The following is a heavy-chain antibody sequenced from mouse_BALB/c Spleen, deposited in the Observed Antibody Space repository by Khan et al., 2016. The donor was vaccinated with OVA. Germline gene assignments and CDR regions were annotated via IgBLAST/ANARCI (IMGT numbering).Heavy chain of an antibody. D-gene: IGHD1-1*01. CDR1: GYTFTSYW. CDR2: IGPGSSNA. CDR3: ARENYYGRRGYAMDY. V-gene: IGHV1S41*01. Sequence: DLVKPGASVKLSCKASGYTFTSYWINWIKQRPGQGLEWIGRIGPGSSNAYYNDMFKDKATLTVDTSSNTAHIQLSSLASEDSAVYFCARENYYGRRGYAMDYWGQGTSVTVSA. J-gene: IGHJ4*01.